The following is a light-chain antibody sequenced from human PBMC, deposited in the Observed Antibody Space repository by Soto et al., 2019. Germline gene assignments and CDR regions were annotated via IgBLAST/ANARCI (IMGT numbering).Light chain of an antibody. Sequence: DIQMTQSPSSLSASVGDRVTITGRASQTINTYLNWYQQKPGKAPKPLIYAASSLQSGVPSRFSGSGSGTDFTLTISSLQPEDFATYYCQQSYHTPRTFGQGTKVEIK. CDR1: QTINTY. CDR2: AAS. CDR3: QQSYHTPRT. V-gene: IGKV1-39*01. J-gene: IGKJ1*01.